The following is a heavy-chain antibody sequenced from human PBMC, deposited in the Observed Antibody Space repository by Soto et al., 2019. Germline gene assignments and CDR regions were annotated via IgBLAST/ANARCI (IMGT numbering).Heavy chain of an antibody. CDR2: IKQDGSEE. V-gene: IGHV3-7*04. J-gene: IGHJ4*02. CDR1: GFSSSPFW. D-gene: IGHD6-19*01. Sequence: EVQLVESGGGLVQPGGSLRLSCADSGFSSSPFWMTWVRQAPGKGLEWVALIKQDGSEELYVDSVKGRFTISRDNAKNSVYLQMDSLRVEDTAVYYGTGGRGWLQTDWGQGTLVTVSS. CDR3: TGGRGWLQTD.